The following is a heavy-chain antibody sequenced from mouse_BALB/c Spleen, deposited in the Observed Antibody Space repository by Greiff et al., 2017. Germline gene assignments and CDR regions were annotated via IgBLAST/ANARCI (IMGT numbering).Heavy chain of an antibody. J-gene: IGHJ3*01. V-gene: IGHV6-6*02. CDR1: GFTFSNYW. Sequence: EVKLMESGGGLVQPGGSMKLSCVASGFTFSNYWMNWVRQSPEKGLEWVAEIRLKSNNYATHYAESVKGRFTISRDDSKSSVYLQMNNLRAEDTGIYYCTREAFAYWGQGTLVTVSA. CDR2: IRLKSNNYAT. CDR3: TREAFAY.